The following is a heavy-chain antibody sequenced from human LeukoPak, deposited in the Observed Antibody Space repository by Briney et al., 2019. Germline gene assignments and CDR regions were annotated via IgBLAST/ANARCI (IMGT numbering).Heavy chain of an antibody. CDR1: GFTFSSYS. CDR2: ISWNSGSI. Sequence: GGSLRLSCAASGFTFSSYSMNWVRQAPGKGLEWVSGISWNSGSIGYADSVKGRFTISRDNAKNSLYLQMNSLRAEDTALYYCALLAQWELLDYWGQGTLVTVSS. CDR3: ALLAQWELLDY. V-gene: IGHV3-9*01. D-gene: IGHD1-26*01. J-gene: IGHJ4*02.